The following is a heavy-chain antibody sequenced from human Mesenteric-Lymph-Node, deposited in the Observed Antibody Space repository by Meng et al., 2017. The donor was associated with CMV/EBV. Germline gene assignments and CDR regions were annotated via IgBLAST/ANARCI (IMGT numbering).Heavy chain of an antibody. J-gene: IGHJ6*02. V-gene: IGHV3-21*01. CDR2: ISSSSGSI. CDR3: ARDLDTANMDV. CDR1: GFTFDDYS. D-gene: IGHD5-18*01. Sequence: GGSLRLSCAASGFTFDDYSMNWVRQVPGKGLEWVSSISSSSGSIYYADSVKGRFTIARDNSENTLYLQMNSLRVEDTAVYYCARDLDTANMDVWGQGTTVTVSS.